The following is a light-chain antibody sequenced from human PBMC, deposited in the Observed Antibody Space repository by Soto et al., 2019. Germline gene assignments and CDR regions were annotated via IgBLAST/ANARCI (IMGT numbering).Light chain of an antibody. V-gene: IGKV1-39*01. CDR2: DAS. CDR1: QSISSW. CDR3: QQSYNTPPT. Sequence: DIQMTQSPSSVSASVGDRVTITCRASQSISSWLAWYQQKPGKAPKLLIYDASSLESGVPSRSSGSGSGTDFTLTISSLQPEDFATYYCQQSYNTPPTFGQGTKVDIK. J-gene: IGKJ1*01.